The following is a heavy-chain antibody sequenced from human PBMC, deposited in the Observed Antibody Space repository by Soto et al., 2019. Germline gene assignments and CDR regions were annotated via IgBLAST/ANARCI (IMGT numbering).Heavy chain of an antibody. D-gene: IGHD3-10*01. V-gene: IGHV3-74*01. J-gene: IGHJ6*02. CDR3: ARAVRSGSYPYYYYGMDV. Sequence: PGGSLRLSCAASGFTFSNYWIHWVRQAPGKGLVWVSRINSDGTSTSYADSVKGRFTIPRDNAKNTLYLQMNSLRVEDTAVYYCARAVRSGSYPYYYYGMDVWGQGTTVTVSS. CDR2: INSDGTST. CDR1: GFTFSNYW.